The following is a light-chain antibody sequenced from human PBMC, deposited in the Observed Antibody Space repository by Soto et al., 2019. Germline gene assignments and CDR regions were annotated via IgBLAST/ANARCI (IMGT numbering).Light chain of an antibody. J-gene: IGLJ3*02. CDR2: EVT. Sequence: QSALSQPASVSGSPEQSVTISCTGTSSDIGSYNLVSWYHHRPGQARKLVIYEVTRRPSVDSNRFSGSKSGNTASLTIAGLQPDDEGDYYCCSYAGGRTFVVFGGGTKLTVL. CDR3: CSYAGGRTFVV. CDR1: SSDIGSYNL. V-gene: IGLV2-23*02.